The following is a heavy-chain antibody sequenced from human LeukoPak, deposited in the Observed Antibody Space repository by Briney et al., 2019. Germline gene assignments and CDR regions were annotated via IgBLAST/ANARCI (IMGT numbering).Heavy chain of an antibody. Sequence: GGSLRLSCAASGFTFSSYEMNWVRQAPGKGLEWVSYISSSGSTIYYADSVKGRFTISRDNAKNSLYLQMNSLRAEDTAVYYCARLGSYYPYYYHMDVWGKGTTVTISS. V-gene: IGHV3-48*03. CDR1: GFTFSSYE. CDR3: ARLGSYYPYYYHMDV. J-gene: IGHJ6*03. D-gene: IGHD1-26*01. CDR2: ISSSGSTI.